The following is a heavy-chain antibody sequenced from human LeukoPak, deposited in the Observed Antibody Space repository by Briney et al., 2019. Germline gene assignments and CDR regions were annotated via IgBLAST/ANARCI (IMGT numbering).Heavy chain of an antibody. CDR3: ARHARDCSSTSCSWFDP. V-gene: IGHV5-10-1*01. D-gene: IGHD2-2*01. CDR1: GYSFTSYW. J-gene: IGHJ5*02. CDR2: IDPSDSYT. Sequence: GESLKISCKGSGYSFTSYWISWVRPMPGKGVEWMGRIDPSDSYTNYSPSFQGHVTISADKSISTAYLQWSSLKASDTAMYYCARHARDCSSTSCSWFDPWGQGTLVTVSS.